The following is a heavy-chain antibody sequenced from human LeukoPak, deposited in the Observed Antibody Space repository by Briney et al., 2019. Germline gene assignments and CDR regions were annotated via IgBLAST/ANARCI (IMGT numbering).Heavy chain of an antibody. V-gene: IGHV3-66*02. CDR1: GFTFSDYY. CDR3: ASTRYYYYYYGMDV. Sequence: GGSLRLSCAASGFTFSDYYMSWIRQAPGKGLEWVSVIYSGGSTYYADSVKGRFTISRDNSKNTLYLQMNSLRAEDTAVYYCASTRYYYYYYGMDVWGQGTTVTVS. J-gene: IGHJ6*02. CDR2: IYSGGST.